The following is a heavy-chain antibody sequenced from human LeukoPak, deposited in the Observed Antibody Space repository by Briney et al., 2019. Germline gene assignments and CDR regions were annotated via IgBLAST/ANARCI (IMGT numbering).Heavy chain of an antibody. CDR2: IYPGDSDT. V-gene: IGHV5-51*01. CDR1: GYSFTSYW. J-gene: IGHJ2*01. Sequence: GESLKISCKGSGYSFTSYWIGWVGQMPGKGLEWMGIIYPGDSDTRYSPSFQEQVTISADKSISTAYLQWSSLKDSDTAMYYCASRRPVEMATIGPDWYFDLWGRGTLVTVSS. CDR3: ASRRPVEMATIGPDWYFDL. D-gene: IGHD5-24*01.